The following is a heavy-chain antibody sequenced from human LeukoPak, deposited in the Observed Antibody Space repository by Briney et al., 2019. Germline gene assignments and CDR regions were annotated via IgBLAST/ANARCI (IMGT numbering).Heavy chain of an antibody. D-gene: IGHD3-3*01. Sequence: GGSLRLSCAASGFTFSSYSLNWVRQAPGKGLEWVSSISSSSSYIYYEDSVKGRFTISRDNAKNSLYLQMNSLRAEDTAVYYCARQRITIFGVVTYYFDYWGQGTLVTVSS. CDR3: ARQRITIFGVVTYYFDY. CDR1: GFTFSSYS. CDR2: ISSSSSYI. J-gene: IGHJ4*02. V-gene: IGHV3-21*01.